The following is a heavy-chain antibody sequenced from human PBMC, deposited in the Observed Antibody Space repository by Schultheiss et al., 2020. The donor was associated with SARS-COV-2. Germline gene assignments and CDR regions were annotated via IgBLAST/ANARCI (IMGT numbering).Heavy chain of an antibody. Sequence: GGSLRLSCAASGFTFSSYAMSWVRQAPGKWLEWVSYISSSGSIIYYADSVKGRFTISRDNSKNTLYLQMNSLKTEDTAVYYCTVCGGDCYATDYWGQGTLVTVSS. CDR3: TVCGGDCYATDY. CDR1: GFTFSSYA. CDR2: ISSSGSII. J-gene: IGHJ4*02. V-gene: IGHV3-23*01. D-gene: IGHD2-21*02.